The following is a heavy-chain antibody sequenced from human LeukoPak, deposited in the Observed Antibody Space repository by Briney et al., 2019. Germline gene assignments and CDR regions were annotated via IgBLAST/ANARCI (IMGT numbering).Heavy chain of an antibody. Sequence: SSETLSLTCAVYGGSFSGYYWSWIRQPPGKGLEWIGEINHSGSTNYNPSLKSRVTISVDTSKNQFSLKLSSVTAADTAVYYCARGKQLVWLNYYGMDVWGQGTTVTVSS. CDR1: GGSFSGYY. J-gene: IGHJ6*02. CDR3: ARGKQLVWLNYYGMDV. CDR2: INHSGST. V-gene: IGHV4-34*01. D-gene: IGHD6-6*01.